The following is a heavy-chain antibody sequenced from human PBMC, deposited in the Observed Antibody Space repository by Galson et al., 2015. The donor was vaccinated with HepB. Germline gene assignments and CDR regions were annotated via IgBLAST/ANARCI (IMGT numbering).Heavy chain of an antibody. J-gene: IGHJ5*02. CDR2: IYPGDSDT. Sequence: QSGAEVKKPEESLKISCKGSGYSFTSYWIGWVRQMPGKGLEWMGIIYPGDSDTRYSPSFQGQVTISADKSITTAYLQWNSLKASDTAIYYCARQKGYCTSTTCYDWFDPWGQGTLVTVSS. CDR3: ARQKGYCTSTTCYDWFDP. CDR1: GYSFTSYW. V-gene: IGHV5-51*01. D-gene: IGHD2-2*01.